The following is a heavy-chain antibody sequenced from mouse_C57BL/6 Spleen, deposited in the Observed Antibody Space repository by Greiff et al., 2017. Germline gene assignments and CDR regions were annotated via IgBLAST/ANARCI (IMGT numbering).Heavy chain of an antibody. CDR2: IDPSDSYT. J-gene: IGHJ2*01. CDR3: ARGRGSSLYYFDD. V-gene: IGHV1-69*01. CDR1: GYTFTSYW. D-gene: IGHD1-1*01. Sequence: QVQLQQPGAELVMPGASVKLSCKASGYTFTSYWMHWVKQRPGQGLEWIGEIDPSDSYTNYNQKFKGKSTLTVDKSSSTAYMQLSSLTSEDSAVYYCARGRGSSLYYFDDWGQGTTLTVSS.